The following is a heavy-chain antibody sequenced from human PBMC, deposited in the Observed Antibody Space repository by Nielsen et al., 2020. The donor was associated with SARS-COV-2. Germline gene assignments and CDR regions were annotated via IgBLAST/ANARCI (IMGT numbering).Heavy chain of an antibody. J-gene: IGHJ5*02. V-gene: IGHV4-34*01. CDR3: AREINDYGDYWFDP. CDR1: GGSISSYY. Sequence: SETLSLTCTVSGGSISSYYWSWIRQPPGKGLEWIGEINHSGSTNYNPSLKSRVTISVDTSKNQFSLKLSSVTAADTAVYYCAREINDYGDYWFDPWGQGTLVTVSS. CDR2: INHSGST. D-gene: IGHD4-17*01.